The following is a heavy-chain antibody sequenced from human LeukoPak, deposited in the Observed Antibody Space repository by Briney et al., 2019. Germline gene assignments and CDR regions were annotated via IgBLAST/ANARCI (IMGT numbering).Heavy chain of an antibody. D-gene: IGHD6-19*01. J-gene: IGHJ4*02. CDR3: AKDIGQWLPPALFDY. V-gene: IGHV3-9*01. Sequence: TGGSLRLSCAASGFTFDDYAVHWVRQAPGKGLEWVSSISWNGGTIGYADSVKGRFTISRDNAKNSLYLQMNSLRAEDTALYYCAKDIGQWLPPALFDYWGQGTLVTVSS. CDR1: GFTFDDYA. CDR2: ISWNGGTI.